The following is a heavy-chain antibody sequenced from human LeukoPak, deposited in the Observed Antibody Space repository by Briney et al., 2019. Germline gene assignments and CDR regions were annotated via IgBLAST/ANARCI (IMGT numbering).Heavy chain of an antibody. CDR1: GFTFSSYS. J-gene: IGHJ4*02. D-gene: IGHD3-10*01. CDR3: ARELHSRVLIIDY. V-gene: IGHV3-21*01. Sequence: GGSLRLSCAASGFTFSSYSMNWVRQAPGKGLEWVSSISSSSSYIYYADSVKGRFTISRDNAKHSLYLQMNSLRAEDTAVYYCARELHSRVLIIDYWGQGTLVTVSS. CDR2: ISSSSSYI.